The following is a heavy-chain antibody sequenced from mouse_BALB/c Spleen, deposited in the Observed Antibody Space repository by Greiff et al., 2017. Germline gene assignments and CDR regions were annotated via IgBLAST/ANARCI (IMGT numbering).Heavy chain of an antibody. CDR1: GFTFSDFY. Sequence: EVMLVESGGGLVQPGGSLRLSCATSGFTFSDFYIEWVRQPPGKRLEWIVASRNKANDDTTEYSASVKGRFIVSRDTSQSILYLQMNALRAEDTAIYYCARDGGYDADWYFDVWGAGTTVTVSS. D-gene: IGHD2-2*01. CDR3: ARDGGYDADWYFDV. CDR2: SRNKANDDTT. V-gene: IGHV7-1*02. J-gene: IGHJ1*01.